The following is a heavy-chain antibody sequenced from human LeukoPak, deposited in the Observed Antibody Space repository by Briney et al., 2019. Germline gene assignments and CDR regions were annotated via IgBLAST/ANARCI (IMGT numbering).Heavy chain of an antibody. V-gene: IGHV3-23*01. J-gene: IGHJ4*02. D-gene: IGHD3-3*01. CDR2: ISGSGGST. Sequence: GGSLRLSCAASGFTFSSYAMSWVRQAAWKRLEWVSAISGSGGSTYYADSVKGRFTISRDNSKNTLYLQMNSLRAEDTAVYYCAGPHITIFYYWGQGTLVTVSS. CDR3: AGPHITIFYY. CDR1: GFTFSSYA.